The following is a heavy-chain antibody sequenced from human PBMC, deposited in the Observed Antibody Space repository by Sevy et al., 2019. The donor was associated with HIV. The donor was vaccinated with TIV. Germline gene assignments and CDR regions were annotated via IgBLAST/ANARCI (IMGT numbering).Heavy chain of an antibody. CDR2: FYNGDST. V-gene: IGHV3-53*01. J-gene: IGHJ4*02. D-gene: IGHD6-13*01. CDR1: GFTVTSNY. Sequence: GGSLRLSCAATGFTVTSNYMSWVRQGPGKGLEWVSGFYNGDSTQYADSVKGRFTISRDKSNNTLYLQMDSLNAEDTAVYYCAREAGSSSFDYWGQGTLVTVSS. CDR3: AREAGSSSFDY.